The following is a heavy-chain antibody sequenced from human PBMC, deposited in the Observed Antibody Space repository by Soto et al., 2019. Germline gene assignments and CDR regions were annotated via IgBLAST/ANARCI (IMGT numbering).Heavy chain of an antibody. D-gene: IGHD2-2*01. CDR1: GFKFSTYG. J-gene: IGHJ4*02. Sequence: QVQLVQSAAEVKKPGASVKVACKSSGFKFSTYGIGWVRQAPGQGLEWMGWISGDTGDTKYAQKVEGRVIMTTDTSTNTAYMELRGLRSDDTAIYYCARAYKTSWGPSDYWGQGTLVTVSS. CDR2: ISGDTGDT. CDR3: ARAYKTSWGPSDY. V-gene: IGHV1-18*01.